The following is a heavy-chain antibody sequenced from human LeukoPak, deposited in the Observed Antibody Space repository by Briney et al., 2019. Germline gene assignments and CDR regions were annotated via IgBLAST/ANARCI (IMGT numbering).Heavy chain of an antibody. CDR2: IWYDGSNK. V-gene: IGHV3-33*06. J-gene: IGHJ4*02. CDR1: GFTFSSYG. Sequence: PGGSLRLSCAASGFTFSSYGMHWVRQAPGKGLEWVAVIWYDGSNKYYADSVKGRFTISRDNSKNTLYLQMNSLRAEDTAVYYCAKDFAWELPTYYFDHWGQGTLVTVSS. D-gene: IGHD1-26*01. CDR3: AKDFAWELPTYYFDH.